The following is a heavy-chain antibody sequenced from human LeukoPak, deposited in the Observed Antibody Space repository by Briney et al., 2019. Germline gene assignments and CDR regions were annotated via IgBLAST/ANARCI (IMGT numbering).Heavy chain of an antibody. CDR3: AKDSTIVGATYYFDY. D-gene: IGHD1-26*01. V-gene: IGHV3-30*18. CDR2: ISYDGSNK. J-gene: IGHJ4*02. Sequence: GGSLRLSCAASGFTFSSYGMHWVRQAPGKGLEWVAVISYDGSNKYYADSVKGRFTISRDNSKNTLYLQMNSLRAEDTAVYYCAKDSTIVGATYYFDYWGQGTLVTVSS. CDR1: GFTFSSYG.